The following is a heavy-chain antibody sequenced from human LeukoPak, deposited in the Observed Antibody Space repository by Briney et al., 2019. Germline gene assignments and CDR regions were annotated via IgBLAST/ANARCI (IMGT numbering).Heavy chain of an antibody. J-gene: IGHJ6*02. D-gene: IGHD5-24*01. CDR2: ISRSSGTI. Sequence: PGGSLRLSCAASGFSFSSYELNWVRQAPGKGLEWISYISRSSGTIYYADSVKGRFTISRDNAKNSLYLQMDSLRVGDTAVYYCARDRVLGFSDGSNYFSGMGVCGQGTTVAASS. CDR1: GFSFSSYE. CDR3: ARDRVLGFSDGSNYFSGMGV. V-gene: IGHV3-48*03.